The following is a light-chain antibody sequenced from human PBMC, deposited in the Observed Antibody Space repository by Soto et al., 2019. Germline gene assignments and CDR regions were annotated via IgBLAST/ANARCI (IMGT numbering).Light chain of an antibody. J-gene: IGKJ5*01. CDR1: HRINIY. Sequence: DIQMTQSPSSLPTSIGDRVTITCRASHRINIYLNWYRQKPGKAPELLIYSASNLQSGVPSRFSGSGSGTDFTLTISGLQSEDFATYYCQQSFSTPTFGQGTRLDIK. CDR2: SAS. V-gene: IGKV1-39*01. CDR3: QQSFSTPT.